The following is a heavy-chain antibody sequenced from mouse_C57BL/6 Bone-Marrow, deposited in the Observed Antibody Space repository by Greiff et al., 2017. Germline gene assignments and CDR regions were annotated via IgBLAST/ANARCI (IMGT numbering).Heavy chain of an antibody. CDR2: ISNGGGST. Sequence: EVHLVESGGGLVQPGGSLKLSCAASGFTFSDYYMYWVRQTPEKRLEWVAYISNGGGSTYYPDTVKGRFTISRDNAKNTLYLQMSRLKSEDTAMYYCARRGYYGPYYYAMDYWGQGTSVTDSS. J-gene: IGHJ4*01. D-gene: IGHD2-1*01. V-gene: IGHV5-12*01. CDR3: ARRGYYGPYYYAMDY. CDR1: GFTFSDYY.